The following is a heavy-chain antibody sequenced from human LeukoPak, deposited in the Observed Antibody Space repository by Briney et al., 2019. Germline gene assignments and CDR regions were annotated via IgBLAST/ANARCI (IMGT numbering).Heavy chain of an antibody. Sequence: SVKVSCKASGGTFSSYAISWVRQAPGQGLEWMGGIMPIFGTANYAQKFQGRVTITADESTSTAYMELSSLRSEDTAVYYCAREGGDYYDSSGYYRGLLDYWGQGTLVTVSS. V-gene: IGHV1-69*13. CDR2: IMPIFGTA. J-gene: IGHJ4*02. CDR3: AREGGDYYDSSGYYRGLLDY. CDR1: GGTFSSYA. D-gene: IGHD3-22*01.